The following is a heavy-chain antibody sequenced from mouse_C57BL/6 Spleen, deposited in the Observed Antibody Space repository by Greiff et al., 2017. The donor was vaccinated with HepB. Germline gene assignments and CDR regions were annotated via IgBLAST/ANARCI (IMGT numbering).Heavy chain of an antibody. CDR2: IDPEDGDT. J-gene: IGHJ3*01. Sequence: VQLQQSGAELVRPGASVKLSCTASGFNIKDYYMHWVKQRPEQGLEWIGRIDPEDGDTEYAPKFQGKATMTADTSSNTAYLQLSSLTAEDTAVYYCTTGYSNPWFADWGQGTLVTVSA. CDR3: TTGYSNPWFAD. V-gene: IGHV14-1*01. D-gene: IGHD2-5*01. CDR1: GFNIKDYY.